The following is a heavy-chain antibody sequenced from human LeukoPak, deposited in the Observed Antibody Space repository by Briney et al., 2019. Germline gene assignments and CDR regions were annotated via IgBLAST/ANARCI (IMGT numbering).Heavy chain of an antibody. J-gene: IGHJ3*02. CDR3: ARGSSTSFGDAFDI. CDR2: IYTSGST. D-gene: IGHD2-2*01. CDR1: GGSISSGSYY. Sequence: SETLSLTCTVSGGSISSGSYYWSWIRQPAGKGLEWIGRIYTSGSTNYNPSLKSRVTISVDMSKNQFSLKLSSVTAADTAVYYCARGSSTSFGDAFDIWGQGTMVTVSS. V-gene: IGHV4-61*02.